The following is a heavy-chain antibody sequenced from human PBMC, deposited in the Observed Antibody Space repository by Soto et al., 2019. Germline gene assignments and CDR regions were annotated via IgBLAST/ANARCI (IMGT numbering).Heavy chain of an antibody. CDR2: ISSSGSTI. Sequence: GGSLRLSCAASGFTFSDYYMSWIRQAPGKGLEWVSYISSSGSTIYYADSVKGRFTISRDNAKNSLYLQMNSLRAEDTAVYYCARDPPVMVAARTHDYWGQGTLVTVSS. CDR3: ARDPPVMVAARTHDY. V-gene: IGHV3-11*01. D-gene: IGHD2-15*01. J-gene: IGHJ4*02. CDR1: GFTFSDYY.